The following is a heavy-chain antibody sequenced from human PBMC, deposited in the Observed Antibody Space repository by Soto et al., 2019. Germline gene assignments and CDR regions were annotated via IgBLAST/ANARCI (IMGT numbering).Heavy chain of an antibody. Sequence: EVQVLESGGDLVQPGGSLRLSCAASGFTFSTSAMSWVRQAPGEGLEGVSSINNSGGKTYYADSVKGRFTVSRDNSKNTRHLLVNSLRAEDTAVYYCATGISNLGFWGQGTLVTVSS. CDR1: GFTFSTSA. CDR3: ATGISNLGF. D-gene: IGHD6-13*01. CDR2: INNSGGKT. J-gene: IGHJ4*02. V-gene: IGHV3-23*01.